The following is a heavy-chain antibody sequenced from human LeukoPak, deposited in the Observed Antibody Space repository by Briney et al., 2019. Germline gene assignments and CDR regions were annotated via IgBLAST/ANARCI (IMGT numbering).Heavy chain of an antibody. J-gene: IGHJ4*02. CDR2: ISANSGNT. Sequence: GASVKVSCKPSGYSFTRNGISWVRQAPGQGLEWMAWISANSGNTNYAQNFQDRVTLTTDTSTSTAYMELRSLRSDDTAVYYCARDVNYAFDYWGQGTLVTVYS. D-gene: IGHD3-16*01. CDR1: GYSFTRNG. CDR3: ARDVNYAFDY. V-gene: IGHV1-18*01.